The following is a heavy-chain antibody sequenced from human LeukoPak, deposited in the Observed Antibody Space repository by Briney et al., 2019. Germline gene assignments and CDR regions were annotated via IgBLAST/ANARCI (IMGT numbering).Heavy chain of an antibody. CDR2: INHSGST. D-gene: IGHD3-10*01. Sequence: SETLSLTCAVYGGSFSGYYWSWIRQPPGKGLEWIGEINHSGSTNYNPSLKSRVTISVDTSKNQFSLKLSSVTAADTAVYYCARGRITMVRGVIITLRWFDPWGQGTLVTVSS. J-gene: IGHJ5*02. CDR3: ARGRITMVRGVIITLRWFDP. CDR1: GGSFSGYY. V-gene: IGHV4-34*01.